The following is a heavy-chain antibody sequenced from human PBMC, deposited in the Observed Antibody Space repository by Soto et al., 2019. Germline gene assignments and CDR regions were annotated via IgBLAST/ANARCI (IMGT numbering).Heavy chain of an antibody. Sequence: TSETLSLTCTVSGGSISSYYCSWIRQPPGKGLEWIGYIYYSGSTNYNPSLKSRVTISVDTSKNQFSLKLSSVTAADTAVYYCARLVTGTTSFHYYYMDVRGKETTVTVSS. J-gene: IGHJ6*03. CDR2: IYYSGST. CDR1: GGSISSYY. CDR3: ARLVTGTTSFHYYYMDV. V-gene: IGHV4-59*08. D-gene: IGHD1-20*01.